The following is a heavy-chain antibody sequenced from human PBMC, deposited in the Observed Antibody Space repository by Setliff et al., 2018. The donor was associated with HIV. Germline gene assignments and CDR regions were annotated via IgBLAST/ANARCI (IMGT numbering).Heavy chain of an antibody. CDR3: ARHRGAIDYDGSSNYFDN. J-gene: IGHJ4*02. Sequence: GESLKISCKGSGYSFTSYWIGWVRQMPGKGLEWMGIIYPGDSDTRYSPSFQGQVNISADKSISTAYLQWSRLSASNTAMYYCARHRGAIDYDGSSNYFDNWGQGTLVTVSS. CDR1: GYSFTSYW. D-gene: IGHD3-22*01. V-gene: IGHV5-51*01. CDR2: IYPGDSDT.